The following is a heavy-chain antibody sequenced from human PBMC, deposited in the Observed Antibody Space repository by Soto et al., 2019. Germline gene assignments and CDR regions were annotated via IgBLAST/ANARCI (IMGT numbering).Heavy chain of an antibody. CDR2: ISYDGGNE. Sequence: GSLRLSCAASGFSFSTYGMHWVRQAPGKGLEWVATISYDGGNEYYVDSAKGRFTVSRDNSKNTLYLQMNSLRPEDTAVYYCAKDSSVVAAGSGGWFDPWGQGTLVTVSS. J-gene: IGHJ5*02. D-gene: IGHD6-13*01. CDR3: AKDSSVVAAGSGGWFDP. V-gene: IGHV3-30*18. CDR1: GFSFSTYG.